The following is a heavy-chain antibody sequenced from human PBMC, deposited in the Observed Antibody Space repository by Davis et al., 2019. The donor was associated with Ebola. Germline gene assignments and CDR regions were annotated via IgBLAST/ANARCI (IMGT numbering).Heavy chain of an antibody. J-gene: IGHJ3*02. V-gene: IGHV4-59*01. D-gene: IGHD2-21*01. CDR2: VYYSGST. CDR3: ARDVVVIGNDAFDI. Sequence: SESLTLSCTVSGCSNSSYYLSWIRQPPGTGLESAAYVYYSGSTNYNPSLKSRVTISVDTSKNQFSLKLSSVTAADTAVYYCARDVVVIGNDAFDIWGQRTMVTVSS. CDR1: GCSNSSYY.